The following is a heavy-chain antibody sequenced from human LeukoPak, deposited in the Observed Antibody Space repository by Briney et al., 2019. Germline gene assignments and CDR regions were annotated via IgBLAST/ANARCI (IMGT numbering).Heavy chain of an antibody. CDR3: ARDNDFDY. CDR2: IIPIFGTA. J-gene: IGHJ4*02. CDR1: GGTFSNYA. V-gene: IGHV1-69*05. D-gene: IGHD2-8*01. Sequence: SVKVSCKASGGTFSNYAISWVRQAPGQGLEWMGGIIPIFGTANYAQKFQGRVTMTRDMSTSTVYMELSSLRSEDTAVYYCARDNDFDYWGQGTLVTVSS.